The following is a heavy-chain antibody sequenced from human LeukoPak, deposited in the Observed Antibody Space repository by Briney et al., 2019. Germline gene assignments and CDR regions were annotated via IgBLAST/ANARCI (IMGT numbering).Heavy chain of an antibody. V-gene: IGHV4-39*01. CDR1: GGSVSSSSFS. J-gene: IGHJ5*02. CDR2: LHSNGNT. CDR3: ARNPTGFPNWFDP. Sequence: SETLSLTCTVSGGSVSSSSFSCAWVLQPPGKGLEWIATLHSNGNTYSNPSLQSRVTIDLDTSKYQFSLKLRSVTATETAVYHCARNPTGFPNWFDPWGQGTLVTVSS. D-gene: IGHD1-14*01.